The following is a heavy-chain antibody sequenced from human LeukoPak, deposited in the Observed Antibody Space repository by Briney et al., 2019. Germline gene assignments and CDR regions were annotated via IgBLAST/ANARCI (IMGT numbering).Heavy chain of an antibody. V-gene: IGHV3-23*01. J-gene: IGHJ1*01. Sequence: PGGSLRLSCAASGFTFSNHAMSWVRQAPGKGLEWVSAISGSGGSTYYADSVKGRFTISRDNAKNTLSLQMNSLRAEDTGVYYCARAPSEIGGYYPEYFRHWGQGTLVTVSS. D-gene: IGHD3-22*01. CDR3: ARAPSEIGGYYPEYFRH. CDR1: GFTFSNHA. CDR2: ISGSGGST.